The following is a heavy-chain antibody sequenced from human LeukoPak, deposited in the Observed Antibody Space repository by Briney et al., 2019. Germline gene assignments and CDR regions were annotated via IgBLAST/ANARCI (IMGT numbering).Heavy chain of an antibody. CDR2: INPNSGGT. J-gene: IGHJ4*02. Sequence: ASVKVSCKASGYTFTGYYMHWVRQAPGQGLEWMGWINPNSGGTNYAQKFQGRATMTRDTSISTAYMELSRLRSDDTAVYYCARAYMGILTGYHPTYYFDYWDQGTLVTVSS. D-gene: IGHD3-9*01. CDR1: GYTFTGYY. CDR3: ARAYMGILTGYHPTYYFDY. V-gene: IGHV1-2*02.